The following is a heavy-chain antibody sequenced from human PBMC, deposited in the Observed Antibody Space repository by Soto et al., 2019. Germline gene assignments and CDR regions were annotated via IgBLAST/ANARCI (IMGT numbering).Heavy chain of an antibody. CDR1: GGSISSDNYY. CDR2: IYYSGST. CDR3: ARQLYCSSTSCYLYFDY. Sequence: QVQLQESGPGLVKPSQTLSLTCTVSGGSISSDNYYWSWIRQHPGKGLEWIGYIYYSGSTYYNPSLKSRVIVSVDTSKNQFSLKLSSVTAADTAVYYCARQLYCSSTSCYLYFDYWGQGTLVTVSS. D-gene: IGHD2-2*01. J-gene: IGHJ4*02. V-gene: IGHV4-31*03.